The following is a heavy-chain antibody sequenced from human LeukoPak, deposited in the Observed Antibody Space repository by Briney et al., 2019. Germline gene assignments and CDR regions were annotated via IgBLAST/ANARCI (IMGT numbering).Heavy chain of an antibody. D-gene: IGHD3-10*01. V-gene: IGHV4-39*01. CDR1: RDSLSRSIYY. Sequence: SETLSLTCTVSRDSLSRSIYYWGWIRHPPGKGLGWSGSIYYRRRDDYNLFLKSRVPISVDTPKNQLFLRLSSVTAADTAVYCCARLVPPSGSGSPHRHLFDYWGQATLVIVSS. CDR3: ARLVPPSGSGSPHRHLFDY. CDR2: IYYRRRD. J-gene: IGHJ4*02.